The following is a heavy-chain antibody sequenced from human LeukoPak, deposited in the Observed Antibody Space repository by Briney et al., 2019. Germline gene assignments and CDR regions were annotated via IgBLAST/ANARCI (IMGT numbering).Heavy chain of an antibody. CDR2: INPNNGGT. D-gene: IGHD2-2*01. CDR1: GYTFTGYY. Sequence: ASVKVSCKAFGYTFTGYYMHWVRQAPGQGLEWMGWINPNNGGTNYAQKFQGRVTMTRDTSISTAYMELSRLRSDDTAVYYCARRGDECQLLNDWFDPWGQGTLVTVSS. J-gene: IGHJ5*02. V-gene: IGHV1-2*02. CDR3: ARRGDECQLLNDWFDP.